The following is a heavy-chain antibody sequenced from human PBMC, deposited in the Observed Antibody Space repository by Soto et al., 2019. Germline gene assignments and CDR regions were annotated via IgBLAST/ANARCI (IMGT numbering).Heavy chain of an antibody. CDR2: INHSGST. V-gene: IGHV4-34*01. CDR3: ARGVQVAVAGTSFSFDY. D-gene: IGHD6-19*01. J-gene: IGHJ4*02. CDR1: GGSFSGYY. Sequence: SETLSLTCAVYGGSFSGYYWSWIRQPPGKGLEWIGEINHSGSTNYNPSLKSRVTISVDTSKNQFSLKLSSVTAADTAVYYCARGVQVAVAGTSFSFDYWGQGTLVTVSS.